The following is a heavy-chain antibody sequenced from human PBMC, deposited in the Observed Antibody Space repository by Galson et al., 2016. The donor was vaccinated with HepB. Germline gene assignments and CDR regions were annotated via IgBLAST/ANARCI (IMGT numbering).Heavy chain of an antibody. CDR3: ARDRYCSGGSCYPWEAYYYYGMDV. CDR2: INSDGSST. V-gene: IGHV3-74*01. D-gene: IGHD2-15*01. CDR1: GFTFSNYW. J-gene: IGHJ6*02. Sequence: SLRLSCAASGFTFSNYWMHWVRQAPGKGLVWVSRINSDGSSTSYADSVKGRFTIPRDSAKNTLYLQMNSLRAEDTAVYYCARDRYCSGGSCYPWEAYYYYGMDVWGQGTTVTVSS.